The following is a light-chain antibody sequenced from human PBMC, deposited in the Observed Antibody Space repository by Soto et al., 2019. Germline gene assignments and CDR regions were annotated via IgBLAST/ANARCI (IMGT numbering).Light chain of an antibody. Sequence: QSALTQPPSASGSPGQSVTISCTGTSSDVGGYNYVSWYQQHPGKAPKLMIYEVSERPSGVPDRFSGYKSGNTASLTVSGLKAEDEADYYCSSYAGSNNLVFGGGTKLTVL. CDR2: EVS. V-gene: IGLV2-8*01. CDR3: SSYAGSNNLV. CDR1: SSDVGGYNY. J-gene: IGLJ3*02.